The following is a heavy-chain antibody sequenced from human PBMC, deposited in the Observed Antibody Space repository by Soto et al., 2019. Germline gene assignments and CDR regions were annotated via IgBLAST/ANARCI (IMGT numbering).Heavy chain of an antibody. CDR1: GFTFSSYG. V-gene: IGHV3-33*06. Sequence: HPGGSLRLSCAASGFTFSSYGMHWVRQAPRKGLEWVAVIWYDGSNKFYADSVKGRFTISRDNSKNTLYLRMNSLRGEDTAVYYCAKDFTGTTSGWFDPWGQGTLVTVSS. J-gene: IGHJ5*02. D-gene: IGHD1-7*01. CDR3: AKDFTGTTSGWFDP. CDR2: IWYDGSNK.